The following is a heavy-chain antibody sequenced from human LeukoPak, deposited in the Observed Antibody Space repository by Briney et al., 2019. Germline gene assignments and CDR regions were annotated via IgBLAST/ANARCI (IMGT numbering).Heavy chain of an antibody. J-gene: IGHJ4*02. CDR1: GYTFTSNY. Sequence: ASVKVSCKASGYTFTSNYIHWVRQAPGQGLEWMGMIYPRDGSTSYAQKFQGRVTVTRDTSTSTVRMELSGLRSEDTAVYYCARDQEGFDYWSQGTLVTVSS. CDR3: ARDQEGFDY. CDR2: IYPRDGST. V-gene: IGHV1-46*01.